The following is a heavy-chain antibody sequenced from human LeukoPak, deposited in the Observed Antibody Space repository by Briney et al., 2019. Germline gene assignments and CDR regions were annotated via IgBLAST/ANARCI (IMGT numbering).Heavy chain of an antibody. CDR1: GFTFRSWY. Sequence: GGSLRLSCAASGFTFRSWYMYWVRQRPGKGLEWLCRITSDGSTSYYADSVRGRFTISRDNAKNTLYLQMNSLTGEDTAVYYCASPKPDYWGEGTRVSVSS. V-gene: IGHV3-74*01. CDR3: ASPKPDY. J-gene: IGHJ4*02. CDR2: ITSDGSTS.